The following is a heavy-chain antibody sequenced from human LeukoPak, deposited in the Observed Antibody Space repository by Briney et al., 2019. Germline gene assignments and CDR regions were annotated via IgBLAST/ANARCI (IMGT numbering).Heavy chain of an antibody. CDR2: IWFDKNQ. J-gene: IGHJ6*01. Sequence: PGGSLRLSCAASGFILNDYGMHWVRQAPGKGLEWVADIWFDKNQHFAASMKGRFAISRDKSNNTVYLQINSLRAEDTAVYYCARDRHCVNGLCHSPPGMDVWGQGTTVTVSS. CDR3: ARDRHCVNGLCHSPPGMDV. CDR1: GFILNDYG. D-gene: IGHD2-8*01. V-gene: IGHV3-33*01.